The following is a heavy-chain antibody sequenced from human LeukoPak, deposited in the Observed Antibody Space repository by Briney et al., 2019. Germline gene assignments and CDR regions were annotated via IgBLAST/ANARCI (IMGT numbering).Heavy chain of an antibody. V-gene: IGHV3-23*01. Sequence: YPGGSLRLSCAASGFTFDTYAMTWVRQVPGKGLEWVSNISGRGTSTNYADSVKGRFTISRDNSKNTLHPQMNSLRAEDTAIYYCAKSYRQESDWSSSFDCWGQGTLVTVSS. CDR3: AKSYRQESDWSSSFDC. CDR2: ISGRGTST. CDR1: GFTFDTYA. D-gene: IGHD3-9*01. J-gene: IGHJ4*02.